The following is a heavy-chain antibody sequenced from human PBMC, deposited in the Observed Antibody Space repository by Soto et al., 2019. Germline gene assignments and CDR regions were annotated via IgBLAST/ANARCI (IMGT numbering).Heavy chain of an antibody. D-gene: IGHD3-22*01. CDR1: GYSFTSYW. CDR3: AGATYYDTSGYYYDFDF. Sequence: PGESLKISCKVSGYSFTSYWIGWVRQRPGKGLEWMGIIYPGDSDTRYSPSFQGQVTISTDNSINTAYLQWSSLKASDTAMYYCAGATYYDTSGYYYDFDFWGQGTLVTVSS. J-gene: IGHJ4*02. CDR2: IYPGDSDT. V-gene: IGHV5-51*01.